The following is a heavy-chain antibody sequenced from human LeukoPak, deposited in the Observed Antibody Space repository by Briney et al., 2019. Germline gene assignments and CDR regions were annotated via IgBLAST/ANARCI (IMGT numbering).Heavy chain of an antibody. J-gene: IGHJ5*02. CDR2: ISTYNSNT. D-gene: IGHD2-2*03. V-gene: IGHV1-18*01. CDR3: ARVDIVVVPAAIAVNWFDP. Sequence: GASVKVSCKASGYTFTNYGISWVRQAPGQGLEWMGWISTYNSNTNYTQNFQGRVTMTTDTSTSTAYMELRSLRSDDTAVYYCARVDIVVVPAAIAVNWFDPWGQGTLVTVSS. CDR1: GYTFTNYG.